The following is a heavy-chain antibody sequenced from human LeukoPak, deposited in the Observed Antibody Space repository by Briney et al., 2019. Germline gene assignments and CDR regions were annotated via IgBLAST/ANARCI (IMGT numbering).Heavy chain of an antibody. V-gene: IGHV4-34*01. D-gene: IGHD1-26*01. CDR3: AREAVIVGASH. J-gene: IGHJ4*02. CDR2: INHSGST. Sequence: SETLSLTCAVYGGSFSGYYWSWIRQPPGKGLEWIGEINHSGSTNYNPSLKSRVTISVDTSKNQFSLKLSSVTAADTAVYYCAREAVIVGASHWGQGTLVTVSS. CDR1: GGSFSGYY.